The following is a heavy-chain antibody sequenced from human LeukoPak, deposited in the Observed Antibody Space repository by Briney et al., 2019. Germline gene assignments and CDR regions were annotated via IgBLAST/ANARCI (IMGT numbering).Heavy chain of an antibody. Sequence: GGSLRLSCAASGFTFSRYAMHWVRQAPDKGLEWVAVISYDGSNEYYADSVKGRFTISRDSSENTLYLQMNSLRVEDTAVYYCARVGYYSSGPFSYFDYWGQGTLVTVFS. V-gene: IGHV3-30-3*01. D-gene: IGHD3-10*01. CDR3: ARVGYYSSGPFSYFDY. CDR1: GFTFSRYA. CDR2: ISYDGSNE. J-gene: IGHJ4*02.